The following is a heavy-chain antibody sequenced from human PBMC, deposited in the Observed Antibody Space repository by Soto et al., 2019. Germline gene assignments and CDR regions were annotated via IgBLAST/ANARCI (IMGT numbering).Heavy chain of an antibody. CDR1: GGTCINHW. D-gene: IGHD6-19*01. V-gene: IGHV5-51*01. CDR3: ARQGDMAATPADAFDI. Sequence: PXESLKISCKVSGGTCINHWIAWVGQMPGKGLEWMGIIYPGDSDAGYSPSFAGQVTISVDKSITTAYLHWSSLEASDSAVYYCARQGDMAATPADAFDIWGQGTLVTVSS. CDR2: IYPGDSDA. J-gene: IGHJ3*02.